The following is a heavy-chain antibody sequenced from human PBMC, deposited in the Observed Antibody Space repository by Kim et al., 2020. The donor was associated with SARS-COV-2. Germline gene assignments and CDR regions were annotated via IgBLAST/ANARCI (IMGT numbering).Heavy chain of an antibody. CDR2: ISDSGGST. CDR3: AKGWGPGNSGLYGMDV. J-gene: IGHJ6*02. D-gene: IGHD3-16*01. CDR1: GFTFSSYA. Sequence: GGSLRLSCAASGFTFSSYAMSWVRQAPGKGLEWVSLISDSGGSTYYADSVKGRFTISRDNSKNTLYLQLISLRAEDTAVYCCAKGWGPGNSGLYGMDVWGQGTTVTVSS. V-gene: IGHV3-23*01.